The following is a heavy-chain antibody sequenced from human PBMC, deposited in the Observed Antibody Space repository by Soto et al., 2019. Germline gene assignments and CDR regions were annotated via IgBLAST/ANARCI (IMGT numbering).Heavy chain of an antibody. CDR1: GFTFSSYA. J-gene: IGHJ6*02. CDR2: ISYDGSNK. CDR3: ARALGNYDFWSGYFNYYYYGMDV. V-gene: IGHV3-30-3*01. D-gene: IGHD3-3*01. Sequence: QVQLVESGGGVVQPGRSLRLSCAASGFTFSSYAMHWVRQAPGKGLEWAAVISYDGSNKYYADSVKGRFTISRDNSKNTLYLQMNSLRAEDTAVYYCARALGNYDFWSGYFNYYYYGMDVWGQGTTVTVSS.